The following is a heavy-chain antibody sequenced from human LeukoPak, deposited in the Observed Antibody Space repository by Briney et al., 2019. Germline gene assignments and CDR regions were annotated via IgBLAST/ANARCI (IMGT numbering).Heavy chain of an antibody. CDR3: ANGDCRGGRCSSGAY. V-gene: IGHV3-30*02. CDR2: TRDDGSKN. J-gene: IGHJ4*02. Sequence: GGSLRLSCAASGFNFRNYGMHWVRQAPGKGLEWVAYTRDDGSKNWYGDSVKGRFTISRDNSKSTLYLQMNSLRGEDTAVYYCANGDCRGGRCSSGAYWGQRTVVTVSS. CDR1: GFNFRNYG. D-gene: IGHD2-15*01.